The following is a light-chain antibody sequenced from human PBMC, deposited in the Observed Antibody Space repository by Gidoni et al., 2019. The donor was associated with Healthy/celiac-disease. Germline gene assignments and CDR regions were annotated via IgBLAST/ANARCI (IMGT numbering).Light chain of an antibody. CDR3: QQYNNWPYT. Sequence: IVMTQSPAPLSVSPGERATLSCRASQSVSSNLAWDQQKPGQSPRPLIYCASTRATGIPAKFSGSGSGTEFTLTISSLQSEDFAVYYCQQYNNWPYTFGQGTKLEIK. CDR1: QSVSSN. CDR2: CAS. J-gene: IGKJ2*01. V-gene: IGKV3-15*01.